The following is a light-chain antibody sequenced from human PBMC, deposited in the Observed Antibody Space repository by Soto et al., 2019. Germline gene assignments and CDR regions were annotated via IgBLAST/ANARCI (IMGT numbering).Light chain of an antibody. V-gene: IGKV1-5*01. J-gene: IGKJ1*01. CDR1: QSISTY. CDR3: QQYKSYPS. CDR2: DVY. Sequence: DIQMSQSQSSLSASVGDRVTFTCRASQSISTYVSWYQQKPEKARKFLNCDVYRLESRVPSRCSGRGAGKEFTLTISSLQPDDFANYCCQQYKSYPSFGQGTKVEIK.